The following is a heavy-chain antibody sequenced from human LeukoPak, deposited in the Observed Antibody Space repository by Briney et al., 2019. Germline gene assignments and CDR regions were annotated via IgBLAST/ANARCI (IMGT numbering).Heavy chain of an antibody. Sequence: ASVKVSCKASGYTFSNYGITWVRQAPGQGLEWMGWISAHNGNTKYAQNLQGRVTMTTDTSTSTAHMELRRLTSDDTAVYYCARESYCSGGNCYSGAGDYWGQGTLVSVSS. CDR1: GYTFSNYG. CDR3: ARESYCSGGNCYSGAGDY. J-gene: IGHJ4*02. D-gene: IGHD2-15*01. CDR2: ISAHNGNT. V-gene: IGHV1-18*01.